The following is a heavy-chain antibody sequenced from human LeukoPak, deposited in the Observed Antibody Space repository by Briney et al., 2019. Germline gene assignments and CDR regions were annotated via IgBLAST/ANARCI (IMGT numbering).Heavy chain of an antibody. CDR3: ATRSESYGSGSNYFDY. V-gene: IGHV1-69*05. CDR2: IIPIFGTA. J-gene: IGHJ4*02. D-gene: IGHD3-10*01. Sequence: ASVKVSCKASGGTFSSYAISWVRQAPGQGLEWMGGIIPIFGTANYAQKFQGRVTITTDESTSTAYMELSSLRSEDTAVYYCATRSESYGSGSNYFDYWGQGTLVTVPS. CDR1: GGTFSSYA.